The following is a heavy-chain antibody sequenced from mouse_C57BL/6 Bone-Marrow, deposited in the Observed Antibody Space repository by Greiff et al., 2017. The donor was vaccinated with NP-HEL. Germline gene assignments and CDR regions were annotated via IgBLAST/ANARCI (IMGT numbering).Heavy chain of an antibody. V-gene: IGHV1-81*01. CDR3: ARLGHYGYYFDY. CDR2: IYPRSGNT. Sequence: QVQLQQSGAELARPGASVKLSCKASGYTFTSYGISWVKQRTGQGLEWIGEIYPRSGNTYYNEKVKGKATLTADKSSSTAYMELRSLTSEDSAVYFCARLGHYGYYFDYWGQGTTLTVSS. J-gene: IGHJ2*01. CDR1: GYTFTSYG. D-gene: IGHD1-1*01.